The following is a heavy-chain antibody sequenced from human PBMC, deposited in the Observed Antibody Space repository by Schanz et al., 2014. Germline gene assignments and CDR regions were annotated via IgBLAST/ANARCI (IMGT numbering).Heavy chain of an antibody. CDR1: GFSFDSYN. CDR2: LSFDSRHI. D-gene: IGHD3-22*01. CDR3: AKDLPSDYYIAY. J-gene: IGHJ4*02. Sequence: VQLVESGGGVVQPGRSLRLSCTASGFSFDSYNMNWVRQSPGKGLEWVAFLSFDSRHIYYADSVKGRFTISRDNAKSSLHLQMNSLRAEDTAVYYCAKDLPSDYYIAYWGQGTLVTVSS. V-gene: IGHV3-21*06.